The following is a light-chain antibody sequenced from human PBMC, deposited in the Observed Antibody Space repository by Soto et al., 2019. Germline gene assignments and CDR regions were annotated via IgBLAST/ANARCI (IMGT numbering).Light chain of an antibody. CDR1: QSVSSY. CDR2: GAS. Sequence: EIVLTQSPATLSLSPGERATHSCRASQSVSSYLAWYQQKPGQAPRLLIYGASTRATGIPARFSGSGSGTEFTLTISSLQSEDFAVYYCQQYNNWPPITFAQGTRLEIK. J-gene: IGKJ5*01. CDR3: QQYNNWPPIT. V-gene: IGKV3-15*01.